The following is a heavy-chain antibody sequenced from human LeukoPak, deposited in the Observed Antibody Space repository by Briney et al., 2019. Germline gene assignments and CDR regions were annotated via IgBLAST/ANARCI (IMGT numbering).Heavy chain of an antibody. CDR1: GFTFSDYY. D-gene: IGHD2-21*02. CDR2: ISSSGSTI. CDR3: ARGVSVAVTAMNAFDI. V-gene: IGHV3-11*01. Sequence: GGSLRLSCAASGFTFSDYYMSWIRQAPGKGLEWVSYISSSGSTIYYADSVKGRFAISRDNAKNSLYLQMNSLRAEDTAVYYCARGVSVAVTAMNAFDIWGQGTMVTVSS. J-gene: IGHJ3*02.